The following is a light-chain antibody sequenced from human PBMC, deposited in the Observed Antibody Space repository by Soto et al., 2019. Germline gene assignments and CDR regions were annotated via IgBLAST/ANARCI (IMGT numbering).Light chain of an antibody. CDR3: AAWDESLNSYV. V-gene: IGLV1-44*01. CDR2: SNN. CDR1: GSNIGGNT. Sequence: QSVLTQPPSASGTPGQRVTISCSGSGSNIGGNTVNWYQQLPGTAPKLLIHSNNQRPSGVPDRFSGSKSGTSASLAISGTQSQDQADYSCAAWDESLNSYVFGTGTKVTLL. J-gene: IGLJ1*01.